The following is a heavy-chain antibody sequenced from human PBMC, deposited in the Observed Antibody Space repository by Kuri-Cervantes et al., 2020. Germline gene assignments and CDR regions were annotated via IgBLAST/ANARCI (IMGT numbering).Heavy chain of an antibody. CDR2: FCTTGST. Sequence: GSLRLSCTVSGASISSYCWSWIRQSAGKGLEWIGRFCTTGSTNYNPSVKSRVSMSADTSNNQFSLRLTSVTASDTAIYYCARLLLPAVKGAFDMWGRGTLVTVSS. J-gene: IGHJ3*02. CDR3: ARLLLPAVKGAFDM. V-gene: IGHV4-4*07. CDR1: GASISSYC. D-gene: IGHD3-22*01.